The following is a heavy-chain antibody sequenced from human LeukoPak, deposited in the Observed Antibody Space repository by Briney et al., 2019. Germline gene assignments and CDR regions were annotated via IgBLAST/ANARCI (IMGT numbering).Heavy chain of an antibody. CDR3: ARERRITMVRGVMGPDY. V-gene: IGHV4-4*02. CDR2: IYHSGST. CDR1: GGSISSSNW. Sequence: SETLSLTCAVSGGSISSSNWWSWVRQPPGKGLEWIGEIYHSGSTYYNPSLKSRVTISVDTSKNQFPLKLSSVTAADTAVYYCARERRITMVRGVMGPDYWGQGTLVTVSS. J-gene: IGHJ4*02. D-gene: IGHD3-10*01.